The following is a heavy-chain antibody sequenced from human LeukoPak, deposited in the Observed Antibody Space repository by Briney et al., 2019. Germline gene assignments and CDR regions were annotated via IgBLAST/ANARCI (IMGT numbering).Heavy chain of an antibody. CDR1: GGAFTNYA. J-gene: IGHJ3*02. CDR2: VIPILGVE. Sequence: ASVKVSCKASGGAFTNYAINWVRQAPGQGLEWMGRVIPILGVENYAQKFQGRVTITADTSTSAAYMELSSLRSEDTAVYYCAKDRQAWGGGADAFDIWGQGTMVTVSS. CDR3: AKDRQAWGGGADAFDI. D-gene: IGHD2-15*01. V-gene: IGHV1-69*04.